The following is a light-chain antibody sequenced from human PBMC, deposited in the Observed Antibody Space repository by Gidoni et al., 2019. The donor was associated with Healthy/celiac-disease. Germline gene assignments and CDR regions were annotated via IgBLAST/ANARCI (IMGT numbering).Light chain of an antibody. CDR1: SSNIGSNY. V-gene: IGLV1-47*01. J-gene: IGLJ2*01. CDR3: AAWDDSLKGVV. Sequence: QSVLTQPPSASGPPGKRVTISCSGSSSNIGSNYVYWYQQLPGTAPKLLIYRNNQRPSGVPDRFSGSKSGTSASLAISGLRSEDEADYYCAAWDDSLKGVVFGGGTKLTVL. CDR2: RNN.